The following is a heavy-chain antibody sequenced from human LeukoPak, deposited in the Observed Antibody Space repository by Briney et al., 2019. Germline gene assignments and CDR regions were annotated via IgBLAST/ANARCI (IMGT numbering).Heavy chain of an antibody. V-gene: IGHV3-23*01. D-gene: IGHD3-22*01. CDR1: GFTFSSYS. CDR3: ASPLYDSSGYYPTYNYYYYGMDV. Sequence: GGSLRLSCAASGFTFSSYSMNWVRQAPGKGLEWVSGVSGSGGNIHYADSVKGRFTISRDNSKNTLYLQMNSLRAEDTAVYYCASPLYDSSGYYPTYNYYYYGMDVWGQGTTVTVSS. CDR2: VSGSGGNI. J-gene: IGHJ6*02.